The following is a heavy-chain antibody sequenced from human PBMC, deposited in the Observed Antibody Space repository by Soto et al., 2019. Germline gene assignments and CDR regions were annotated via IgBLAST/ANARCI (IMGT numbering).Heavy chain of an antibody. V-gene: IGHV3-30-3*01. Sequence: QVQLVESGGGVVQPGRSLRLSCAASGFTFSSYAMHWVRQAPGKGLEWVAVISYDGSNKYYADSVKGRFTISRDNSKNTLYLQMNSLRAEDTAVYYCARGWFGELPHYWGQGTLVTVSS. CDR2: ISYDGSNK. D-gene: IGHD3-10*01. CDR1: GFTFSSYA. CDR3: ARGWFGELPHY. J-gene: IGHJ4*02.